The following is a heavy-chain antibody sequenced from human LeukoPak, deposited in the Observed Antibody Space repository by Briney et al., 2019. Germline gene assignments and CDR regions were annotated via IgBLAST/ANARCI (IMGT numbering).Heavy chain of an antibody. CDR2: IYSGGST. J-gene: IGHJ4*02. V-gene: IGHV3-66*01. CDR3: ARESRWLAYYFDY. D-gene: IGHD6-19*01. Sequence: PGGSPRLSCAASGFTVSSNYMSWVRQAPGKGLEWVSVIYSGGSTYYADSVKGRFTISRDNSKNTLYLQMNSLRAEDTAVYYCARESRWLAYYFDYWGQGTLVTVSS. CDR1: GFTVSSNY.